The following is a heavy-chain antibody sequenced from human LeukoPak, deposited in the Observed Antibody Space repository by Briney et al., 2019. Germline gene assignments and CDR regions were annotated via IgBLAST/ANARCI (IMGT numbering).Heavy chain of an antibody. V-gene: IGHV3-53*01. CDR3: ARGGGDFWSGYYTGYYFDY. D-gene: IGHD3-3*01. Sequence: GGSLRLSCAASGFIVSNNYMSWVRQTPGKGLEWVSVIYNGDRTYYADSVKGRFTISRDNAKNSLYLQMNSLRAEDTAVYYCARGGGDFWSGYYTGYYFDYWGQGTLVTVSS. CDR1: GFIVSNNY. J-gene: IGHJ4*02. CDR2: IYNGDRT.